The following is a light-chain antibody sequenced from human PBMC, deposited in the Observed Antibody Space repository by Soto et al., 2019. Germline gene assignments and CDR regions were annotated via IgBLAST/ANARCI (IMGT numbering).Light chain of an antibody. V-gene: IGKV1-5*03. CDR3: LQYNHYPLT. CDR2: KAS. Sequence: DIQMTQSPSTLSAFVGDRVTITCRASQTINGWLAWYQQRPGKAPKLLIYKASTLEGGVPSRFSGSASGTEFTLTITSLQPDDFATYYCLQYNHYPLTFGGGTKVEIK. CDR1: QTINGW. J-gene: IGKJ4*01.